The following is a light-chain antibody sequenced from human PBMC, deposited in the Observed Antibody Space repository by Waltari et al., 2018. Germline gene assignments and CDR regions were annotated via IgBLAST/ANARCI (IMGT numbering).Light chain of an antibody. CDR2: TVS. CDR3: CSYAGSTTRWV. J-gene: IGLJ3*02. Sequence: QSALTQPASVSGSPGQSITISCTGTSSDVGSYTLVSWYQQHPGQAPKLIIYTVSKRPAGASARCSGSKSGNTASLTISGLQAEDEADYYCCSYAGSTTRWVFGGGTKLTVL. CDR1: SSDVGSYTL. V-gene: IGLV2-23*02.